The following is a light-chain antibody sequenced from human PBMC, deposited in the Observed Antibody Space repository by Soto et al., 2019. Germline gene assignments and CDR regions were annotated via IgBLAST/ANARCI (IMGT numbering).Light chain of an antibody. CDR3: QQYNNWPPLWT. V-gene: IGKV3-15*01. CDR1: QSVSSN. Sequence: EIVMTQSPATLSVSPGERATLSCRASQSVSSNLAWYQQKPGQAPRLLIYGASTRATGIPARFSGSGSGTEFNLTISSLQSEDFAVYYCQQYNNWPPLWTFGQGTKLEIK. CDR2: GAS. J-gene: IGKJ2*02.